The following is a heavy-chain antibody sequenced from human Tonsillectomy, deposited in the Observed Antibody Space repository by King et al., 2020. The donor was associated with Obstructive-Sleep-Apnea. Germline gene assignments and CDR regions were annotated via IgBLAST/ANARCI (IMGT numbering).Heavy chain of an antibody. CDR2: ISWNSGII. J-gene: IGHJ4*02. D-gene: IGHD6-19*01. CDR1: GVTFDDYA. Sequence: QLVQSGGGLVQPGRSLRLSCAASGVTFDDYAMHWVRQAPGKGLEWVSGISWNSGIINYADSVKGRFTISRDNAKNSLYLQMNSLRAEDTALYYCAKGAVPGPLDYWGQGTLVTVSS. V-gene: IGHV3-9*01. CDR3: AKGAVPGPLDY.